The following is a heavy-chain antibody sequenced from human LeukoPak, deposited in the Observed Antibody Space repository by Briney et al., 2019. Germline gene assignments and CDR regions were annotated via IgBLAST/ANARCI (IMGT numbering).Heavy chain of an antibody. CDR3: ARGNCSGGSCSIFDY. Sequence: SETLSLTCTVSGGSISSYYCTWIRQPPGKGLEWIGYMYYSGSTIYNPSLKSRGTISLDTSKNQFSLKLSSVTAADTAVYYCARGNCSGGSCSIFDYWGQGTLVTVSS. CDR1: GGSISSYY. V-gene: IGHV4-59*01. CDR2: MYYSGST. J-gene: IGHJ4*02. D-gene: IGHD2-15*01.